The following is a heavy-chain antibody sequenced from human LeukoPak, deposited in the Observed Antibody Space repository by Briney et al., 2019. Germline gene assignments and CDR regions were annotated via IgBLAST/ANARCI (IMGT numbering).Heavy chain of an antibody. CDR3: ASQRGPVIYSGSPGAFDI. J-gene: IGHJ3*02. V-gene: IGHV1-69*05. CDR1: GGTLSSYA. D-gene: IGHD1-26*01. CDR2: IIPIFGTA. Sequence: GASVKVSCKASGGTLSSYAISWVRPAPGQGLEWMGGIIPIFGTANYAQKFQGRVTITTDESTSTAYMELSSLRSEDTAVYYCASQRGPVIYSGSPGAFDIWGQGTMVTVSS.